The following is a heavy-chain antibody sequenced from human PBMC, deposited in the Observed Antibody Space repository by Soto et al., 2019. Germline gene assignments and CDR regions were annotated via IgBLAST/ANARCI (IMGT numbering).Heavy chain of an antibody. CDR1: GFGIKTYS. CDR2: ISSSGSHI. CDR3: TRDEAASSSSWHDY. J-gene: IGHJ4*02. V-gene: IGHV3-21*03. D-gene: IGHD6-19*01. Sequence: EVQLVESGGGLVKPGGSLRLSCAASGFGIKTYSMNWVRQAPGKGLEWVSAISSSGSHIYYADAVKGRFTISRDNANNAVFLQMNSLRAEDTAVYFCTRDEAASSSSWHDYWGQGTLVTVSS.